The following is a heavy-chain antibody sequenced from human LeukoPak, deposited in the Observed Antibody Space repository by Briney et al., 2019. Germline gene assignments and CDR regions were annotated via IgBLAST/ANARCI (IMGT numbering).Heavy chain of an antibody. J-gene: IGHJ3*02. CDR2: ISYDGSNK. V-gene: IGHV3-30*18. Sequence: GGSLRLSCAASGFTFSSYGVHWVRQAPGKGLEWVAVISYDGSNKYYADSVKGRFTISRDNSKNTLYLQMNSLRAEDTAVYYCAKGILPAAIGPYDAFDIWGQGTMVTVSS. CDR1: GFTFSSYG. CDR3: AKGILPAAIGPYDAFDI. D-gene: IGHD2-2*02.